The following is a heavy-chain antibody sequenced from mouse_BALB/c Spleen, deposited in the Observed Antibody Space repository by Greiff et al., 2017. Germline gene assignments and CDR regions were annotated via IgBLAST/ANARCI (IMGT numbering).Heavy chain of an antibody. J-gene: IGHJ4*01. Sequence: EVHLVESGGGLVKPGGSLKLSCAASGFTFSSYTMSWVRQTPEKRLEWVATISSGGSYTYYPDSVKGRFTISRDNAKNTLYLQMSSLKSEDTAMYYCTRDGYDDYAMDYWGQGTSVTVSS. CDR3: TRDGYDDYAMDY. D-gene: IGHD2-2*01. CDR1: GFTFSSYT. V-gene: IGHV5-6-4*01. CDR2: ISSGGSYT.